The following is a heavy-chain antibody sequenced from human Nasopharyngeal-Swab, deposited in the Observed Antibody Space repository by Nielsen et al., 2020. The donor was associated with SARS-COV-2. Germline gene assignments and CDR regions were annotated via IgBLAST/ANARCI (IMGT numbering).Heavy chain of an antibody. V-gene: IGHV4-34*01. CDR3: ARSIAAAGTSSGYYDMDV. D-gene: IGHD6-13*01. J-gene: IGHJ6*02. CDR2: INHSGST. Sequence: WIRQPPGKGLEWTGEINHSGSTNYNPSLKSRVTISVDTSKNQFSLKLSSVTAADTAVYYCARSIAAAGTSSGYYDMDVWGQGTTVTVSS.